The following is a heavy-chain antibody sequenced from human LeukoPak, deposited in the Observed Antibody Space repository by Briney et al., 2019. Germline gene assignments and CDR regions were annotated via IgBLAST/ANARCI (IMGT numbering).Heavy chain of an antibody. CDR3: ARESGYDLAWFDP. V-gene: IGHV3-48*01. D-gene: IGHD3-3*01. Sequence: PGGSLRLSCAASGLIFSSYSMNWVRQAPGKGLEWVSYISSRSTIIYYADSVKGRFTISRDNSKNTLYLQMNSLRAEDTAVYYCARESGYDLAWFDPWGQGTLVTVSS. CDR2: ISSRSTII. CDR1: GLIFSSYS. J-gene: IGHJ5*02.